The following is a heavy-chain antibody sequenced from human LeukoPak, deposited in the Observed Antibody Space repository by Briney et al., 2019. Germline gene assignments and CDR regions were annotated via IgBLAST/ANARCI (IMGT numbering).Heavy chain of an antibody. V-gene: IGHV3-30-3*01. CDR3: ARGLLWFGESDYFDY. CDR2: ISYDGSKK. D-gene: IGHD3-10*01. J-gene: IGHJ4*02. Sequence: PGGSLRLSCAASGFTFSSYAMHWVRQAPGKGLEWVAVISYDGSKKYYADAVKGRFTISRDNSKNTLYLQMNSLRAEDTAVYYCARGLLWFGESDYFDYWGQGTLVTVSS. CDR1: GFTFSSYA.